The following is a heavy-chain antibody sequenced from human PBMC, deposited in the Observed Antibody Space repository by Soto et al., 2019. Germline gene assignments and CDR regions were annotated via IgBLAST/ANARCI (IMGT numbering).Heavy chain of an antibody. V-gene: IGHV3-23*01. CDR3: ARGDRTSGSIS. CDR2: ITGSGDYT. J-gene: IGHJ4*02. D-gene: IGHD5-12*01. CDR1: GFAFSNYV. Sequence: EAQLLESGGGLVQPGGSLRLSCAASGFAFSNYVMQWVRQAPGKGLEWVSAITGSGDYTYYADSVKGRFTISRDNSESTLYLQMNSLRADDTAIFYCARGDRTSGSISRGQGTLVTVSS.